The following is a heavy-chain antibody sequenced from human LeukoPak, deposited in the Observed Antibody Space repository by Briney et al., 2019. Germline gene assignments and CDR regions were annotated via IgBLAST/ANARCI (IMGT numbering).Heavy chain of an antibody. V-gene: IGHV4-4*07. CDR2: IYTGGST. J-gene: IGHJ4*02. CDR3: ARGPLRFLEWSFDY. Sequence: SETLSLTCTVSGGSISSYYWSWIRQPAGKGLEWIGRIYTGGSTNYNPSLKSRVTMSVDTSKNQFSLKLSSVTAADTAVYYCARGPLRFLEWSFDYWGQGTLVTVSS. D-gene: IGHD3-3*01. CDR1: GGSISSYY.